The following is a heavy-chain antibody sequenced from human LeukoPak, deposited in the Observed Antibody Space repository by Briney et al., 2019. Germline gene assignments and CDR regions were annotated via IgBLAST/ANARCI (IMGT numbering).Heavy chain of an antibody. CDR2: IYTSGST. J-gene: IGHJ5*02. D-gene: IGHD6-6*01. CDR1: GGSISSYY. Sequence: SETLSLACTVSGGSISSYYWRWIRQPAGKGLEWIGRIYTSGSTHYNPSLTSRVTMSVDTSKNQFSLKLSSVTAADTAVYYCARDRTYSSSVNWFDPWGQGTLVTVSS. CDR3: ARDRTYSSSVNWFDP. V-gene: IGHV4-4*07.